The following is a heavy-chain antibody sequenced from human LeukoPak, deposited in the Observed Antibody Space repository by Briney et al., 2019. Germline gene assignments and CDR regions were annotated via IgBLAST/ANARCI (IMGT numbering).Heavy chain of an antibody. CDR2: IYYSGST. V-gene: IGHV4-61*08. Sequence: SETLSLTCTVSGGSISSGGHYWSWIRQPPGKGLEWIGYIYYSGSTNYNPSLKSRVTISVDTSKNQFSLKLSSVTAADTAVYYCATSEIRIVGAAGYFDYWGQGTLVTVSS. J-gene: IGHJ4*02. CDR1: GGSISSGGHY. D-gene: IGHD1-26*01. CDR3: ATSEIRIVGAAGYFDY.